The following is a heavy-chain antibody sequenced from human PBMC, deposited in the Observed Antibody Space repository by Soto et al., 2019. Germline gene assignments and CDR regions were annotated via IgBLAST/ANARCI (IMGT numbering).Heavy chain of an antibody. D-gene: IGHD3-22*01. V-gene: IGHV3-23*01. J-gene: IGHJ5*01. Sequence: EVHLLESGGALVQPGGSLTLSCAASGFSFSDYAMSWVRQAPGKGLEWVSSISRTGDSAYYADSVKGRFAISRDRSKNMLSLHVNSLRVEGSAVYYCAKGPDGSGYYHNWFDSWGQGTLITVSS. CDR2: ISRTGDSA. CDR3: AKGPDGSGYYHNWFDS. CDR1: GFSFSDYA.